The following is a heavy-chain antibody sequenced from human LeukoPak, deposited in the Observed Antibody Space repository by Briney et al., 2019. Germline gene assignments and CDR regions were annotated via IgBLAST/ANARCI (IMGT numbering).Heavy chain of an antibody. Sequence: GGSLRLSCAASGFSFSSYGVHWVRQAPGKGLEWVAFIRHDGSNKYYGDSVKGRFTISRDNSKNTLYLQMNSLRAEDTAVYYCAKDLSRSGYFNHFDYWGQGTLVTVSS. J-gene: IGHJ4*02. CDR2: IRHDGSNK. D-gene: IGHD3-3*01. CDR1: GFSFSSYG. CDR3: AKDLSRSGYFNHFDY. V-gene: IGHV3-30*02.